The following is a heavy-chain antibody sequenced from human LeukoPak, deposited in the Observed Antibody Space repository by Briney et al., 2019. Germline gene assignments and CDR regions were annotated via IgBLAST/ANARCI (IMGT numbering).Heavy chain of an antibody. V-gene: IGHV3-23*01. CDR1: GFTFSSYG. CDR3: AKDLGYSLLYYFDY. J-gene: IGHJ4*02. Sequence: GGTLRLSCAASGFTFSSYGMSWVRQAPGKGLEWVSTISGSGDFTYYADSVKGRFTISRDNSKNTLYLQMNSLRAEDTALYYCAKDLGYSLLYYFDYWGQGTLVTVSS. CDR2: ISGSGDFT. D-gene: IGHD5-18*01.